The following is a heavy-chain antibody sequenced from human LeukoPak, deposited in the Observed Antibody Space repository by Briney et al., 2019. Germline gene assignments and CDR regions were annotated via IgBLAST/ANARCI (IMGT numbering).Heavy chain of an antibody. CDR3: ARGNYYDGSGSLDY. D-gene: IGHD3-22*01. V-gene: IGHV4-59*01. Sequence: KASETPSLTCTVSSDSISSYYWSWIRQPPGEGLELIGYIYYSGSTNYNPSLKSRVTISVDTSKNQFSLKLSSVTAADTAVYYCARGNYYDGSGSLDYWGQGTLVTVSS. CDR1: SDSISSYY. CDR2: IYYSGST. J-gene: IGHJ4*02.